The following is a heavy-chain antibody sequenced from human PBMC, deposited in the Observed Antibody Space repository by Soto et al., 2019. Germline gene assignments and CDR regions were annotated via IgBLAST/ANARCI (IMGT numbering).Heavy chain of an antibody. D-gene: IGHD3-3*01. Sequence: GASVKVSCKASGFTFTSSAMQWVRQARGQRLEWIGWIVVGSGNTNYAQKFQERVTITRDTSTSTAYMELSSLRSEDTAVYYCAAVIKVEGRFLEWFPPPLSHKGFDPWGQGTLVTVSS. CDR2: IVVGSGNT. J-gene: IGHJ5*02. CDR1: GFTFTSSA. CDR3: AAVIKVEGRFLEWFPPPLSHKGFDP. V-gene: IGHV1-58*02.